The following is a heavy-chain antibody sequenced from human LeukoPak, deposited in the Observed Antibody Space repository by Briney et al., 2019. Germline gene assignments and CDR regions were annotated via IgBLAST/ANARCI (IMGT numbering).Heavy chain of an antibody. Sequence: PSETLSLTCTVSGDSISSYYWSWIRQPPGKGLEWIGYIYYSGSTNYNPSLKSRVTISVDTSKNQFSLKLSSVTAADTAVYYCARGEGSYSSYYFDYWGQGTLVTVSS. CDR1: GDSISSYY. V-gene: IGHV4-59*01. D-gene: IGHD1-26*01. CDR2: IYYSGST. J-gene: IGHJ4*02. CDR3: ARGEGSYSSYYFDY.